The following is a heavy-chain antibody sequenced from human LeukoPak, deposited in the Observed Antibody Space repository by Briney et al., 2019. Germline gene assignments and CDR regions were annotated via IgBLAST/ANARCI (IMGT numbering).Heavy chain of an antibody. CDR2: ISSSGTYI. V-gene: IGHV3-21*01. Sequence: GGSLSFSCAASSFTFSSYSMNWLRPAPGKGLEWVSSISSSGTYIDYADSVKGRFTISRDNAKNSLYLQMNSLRAEDTAVYSCAKPLMYYYGSETYFWFDPWGQGTLVTVSS. CDR1: SFTFSSYS. J-gene: IGHJ5*02. CDR3: AKPLMYYYGSETYFWFDP. D-gene: IGHD3-10*01.